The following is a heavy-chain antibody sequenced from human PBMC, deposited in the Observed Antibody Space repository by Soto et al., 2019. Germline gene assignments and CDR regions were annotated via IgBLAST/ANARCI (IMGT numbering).Heavy chain of an antibody. CDR2: IKQDGSEK. Sequence: XGCLSLTFAASGFTFSSDGMSWVRQAPGKGLEGVANIKQDGSEKYYVDSVKGRFTISRDNAKNSLYLQMNSLRAEDTAVYYCARYGDDFWSGYYNGMDAWGQGTTVTVSS. CDR1: GFTFSSDG. J-gene: IGHJ6*02. CDR3: ARYGDDFWSGYYNGMDA. D-gene: IGHD3-3*01. V-gene: IGHV3-7*03.